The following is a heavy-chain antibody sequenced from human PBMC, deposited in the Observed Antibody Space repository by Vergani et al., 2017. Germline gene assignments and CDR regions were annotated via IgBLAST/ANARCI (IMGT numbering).Heavy chain of an antibody. Sequence: QVQLQQWGAGLLKPSETLSLTCAVYGGSFSGYYWSWIRQPPGKGLEWIGEINHSGSTNYNPSLKRRVTISVDTSKNQFSLKLSSVTAADTAVYYCARGKKLLWFGEFPYYYYGMDVWGQGTTVTVSS. CDR1: GGSFSGYY. CDR2: INHSGST. D-gene: IGHD3-10*01. CDR3: ARGKKLLWFGEFPYYYYGMDV. J-gene: IGHJ6*02. V-gene: IGHV4-34*01.